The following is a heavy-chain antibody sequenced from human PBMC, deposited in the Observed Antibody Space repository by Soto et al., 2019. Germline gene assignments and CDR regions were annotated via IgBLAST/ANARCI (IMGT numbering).Heavy chain of an antibody. Sequence: ASVKVSCKASGYTFTSYYMHWVRQAPGQGLERMGIINPSGGSTSYAQKFQGRVTMTRDTSTSTVYMELSSLRSEDTAVYYCARAIGTAPTSYYFDYWGQGTLVTVSS. J-gene: IGHJ4*02. CDR3: ARAIGTAPTSYYFDY. CDR1: GYTFTSYY. D-gene: IGHD2-2*01. CDR2: INPSGGST. V-gene: IGHV1-46*01.